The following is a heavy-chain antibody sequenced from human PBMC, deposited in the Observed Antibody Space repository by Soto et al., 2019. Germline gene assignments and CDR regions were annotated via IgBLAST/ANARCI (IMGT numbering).Heavy chain of an antibody. CDR1: GGSFSGYY. D-gene: IGHD1-7*01. Sequence: SETLSLTCAVYGGSFSGYYWSWIRQPPGKGLEWIGEINHSGSTNYNPSLKSRVTISVDTSKNQFSLKLSSVTAADTAVYYCARGRKKTGTTPHYYMDVWGKGTTVTVSS. J-gene: IGHJ6*03. V-gene: IGHV4-34*01. CDR2: INHSGST. CDR3: ARGRKKTGTTPHYYMDV.